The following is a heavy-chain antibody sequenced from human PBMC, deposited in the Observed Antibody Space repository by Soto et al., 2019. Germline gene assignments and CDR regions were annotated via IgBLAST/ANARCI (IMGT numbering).Heavy chain of an antibody. CDR1: GGTFSSYA. J-gene: IGHJ4*02. Sequence: QVQLVQSGAEVKKPGSSVKVSCKASGGTFSSYAISWVRQAPGQGLEWMGGIITIFGTANYAQKFQGRVTITTDESTHTADRELSGLRSEDTAVYYCAREERGDMITFGAGGFDYWGQGTLVTVSS. D-gene: IGHD3-16*01. CDR2: IITIFGTA. V-gene: IGHV1-69*01. CDR3: AREERGDMITFGAGGFDY.